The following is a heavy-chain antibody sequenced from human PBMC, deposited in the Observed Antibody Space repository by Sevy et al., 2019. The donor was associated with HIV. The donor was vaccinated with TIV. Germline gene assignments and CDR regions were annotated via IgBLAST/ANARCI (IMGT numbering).Heavy chain of an antibody. J-gene: IGHJ4*02. CDR1: GFNFGSYA. V-gene: IGHV3-23*01. CDR3: ASSGYTSGRYPEY. Sequence: GGSLRLSCVASGFNFGSYAMAWVRQAPGKGLEWVSFIRGTGANIVYADSVKGRFTISRDNSKNTLSLQMNSLRVDDTAVYYCASSGYTSGRYPEYWGLRTLVTVSS. D-gene: IGHD6-19*01. CDR2: IRGTGANI.